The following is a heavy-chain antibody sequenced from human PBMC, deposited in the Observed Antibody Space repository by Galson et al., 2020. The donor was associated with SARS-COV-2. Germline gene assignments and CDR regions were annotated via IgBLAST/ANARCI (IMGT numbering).Heavy chain of an antibody. Sequence: GESLKISCAASGFTFSSYGMHWVRQAPGKGLEWVAVIWYDGSNKYYADSVKGRFTISRDNSKNTLYLQMNSLRAEDTAVYYCAKDPMVVAASYYMDVWGKGTTVTVSS. D-gene: IGHD2-15*01. CDR3: AKDPMVVAASYYMDV. J-gene: IGHJ6*03. CDR2: IWYDGSNK. CDR1: GFTFSSYG. V-gene: IGHV3-33*06.